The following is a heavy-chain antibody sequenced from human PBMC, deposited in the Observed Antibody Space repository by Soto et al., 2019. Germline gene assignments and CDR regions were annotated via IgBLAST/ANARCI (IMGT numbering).Heavy chain of an antibody. CDR1: GGTFSSYA. J-gene: IGHJ5*02. D-gene: IGHD6-13*01. Sequence: QVQLVQSGAEVKKPGSSVKVSCKASGGTFSSYAISWVRQAPGQGLEWMGGIIPIFGTANYAQKFQGRVTITADEATSTAYRELSSLRSEDTAVYYCARVPYSYSSSWYWFDPWGQGTLVTVSS. V-gene: IGHV1-69*01. CDR3: ARVPYSYSSSWYWFDP. CDR2: IIPIFGTA.